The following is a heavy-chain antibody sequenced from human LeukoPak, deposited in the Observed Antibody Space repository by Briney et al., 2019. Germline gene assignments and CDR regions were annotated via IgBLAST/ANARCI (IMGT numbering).Heavy chain of an antibody. D-gene: IGHD2-2*01. CDR3: PNHGQGYQFYYYGMDV. Sequence: GGSLRLSCAASGFTFRSYAMSWVRQAAGKGVEGGSAISGSGCTAHYAASVMGRFPNSTDNSKNTLYLRINSRRAEDTAVYFRPNHGQGYQFYYYGMDVWGEAPTLTVPS. CDR2: ISGSGCTA. CDR1: GFTFRSYA. V-gene: IGHV3-23*01. J-gene: IGHJ6*04.